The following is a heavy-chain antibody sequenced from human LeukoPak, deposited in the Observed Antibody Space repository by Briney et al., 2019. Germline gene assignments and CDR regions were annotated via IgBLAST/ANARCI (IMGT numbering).Heavy chain of an antibody. D-gene: IGHD1-26*01. Sequence: PGGSLRLSCADSGFTFSNAWTNWVRQAPGKGLEWVGRIKSKTDGGTTDYAAPVKGRFTISRDDSKSTLYLQMNNLRTEDTAVYYCTSTGASDGNYEYFQHWGQGTLVTVSS. CDR1: GFTFSNAW. CDR2: IKSKTDGGTT. V-gene: IGHV3-15*01. J-gene: IGHJ1*01. CDR3: TSTGASDGNYEYFQH.